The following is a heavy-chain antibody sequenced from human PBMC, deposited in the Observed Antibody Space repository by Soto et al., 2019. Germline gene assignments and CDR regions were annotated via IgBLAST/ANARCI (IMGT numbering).Heavy chain of an antibody. D-gene: IGHD3-3*01. J-gene: IGHJ6*03. Sequence: QVQLVQSGAEVKKPGASVKVSCKASGDTFLSNDINWVRQAPGQGLEWMGWINPNSGNTGYAQKFQGRLTRTRNTSVTTAYMELSGRRSEDTAIYYCARGAVTGITLFGVAIIGGHHDMDVWGTGTTVTVSS. CDR1: GDTFLSND. V-gene: IGHV1-8*01. CDR3: ARGAVTGITLFGVAIIGGHHDMDV. CDR2: INPNSGNT.